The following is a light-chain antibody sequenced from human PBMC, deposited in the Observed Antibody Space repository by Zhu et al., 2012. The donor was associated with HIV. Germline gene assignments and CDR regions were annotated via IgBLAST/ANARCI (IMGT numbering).Light chain of an antibody. J-gene: IGKJ2*01. CDR3: QQFGSSPYT. V-gene: IGKV3-20*01. Sequence: IVLTQSPGTVSLSPGERATLSCGTSQSIFGTYLAWYRQKPGQAPKLLMYSASSRATGIPDRFSGSGSGTDFTLTISRLEPEDVAVYYCQQFGSSPYTFGQGTKLEIK. CDR2: SAS. CDR1: QSIFGTY.